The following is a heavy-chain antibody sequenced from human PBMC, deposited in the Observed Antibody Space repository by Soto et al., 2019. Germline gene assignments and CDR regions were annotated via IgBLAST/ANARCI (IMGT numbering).Heavy chain of an antibody. J-gene: IGHJ2*01. V-gene: IGHV6-1*01. CDR1: GDSVSSGSAT. CDR2: TYYRSKWYN. Sequence: QVQLQQSGPGLVKASQTLSLVCVISGDSVSSGSATLSWIRQSPSRGLEWLGRTYYRSKWYNDYANSVKSRIVITPDTSKNQLSLQLDSVTPDASAIYCCARDGSGFNWYFDGWGRGTLVSVSS. D-gene: IGHD6-19*01. CDR3: ARDGSGFNWYFDG.